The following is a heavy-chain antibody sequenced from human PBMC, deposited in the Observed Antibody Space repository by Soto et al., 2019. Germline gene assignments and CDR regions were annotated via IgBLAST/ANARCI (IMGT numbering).Heavy chain of an antibody. J-gene: IGHJ5*02. V-gene: IGHV5-51*01. CDR1: GYSFTSYW. CDR3: VRQGRIAGRLGTWIDP. Sequence: PGESLKISCKGSGYSFTSYWIGWVRQMPGKGLEWMGMIYPGDSDTRYSPTFQGQVTISADKSISTAYLQLSSLTASATGMYYCVRQGRIAGRLGTWIDPWGEGTLVTVSA. CDR2: IYPGDSDT. D-gene: IGHD6-13*01.